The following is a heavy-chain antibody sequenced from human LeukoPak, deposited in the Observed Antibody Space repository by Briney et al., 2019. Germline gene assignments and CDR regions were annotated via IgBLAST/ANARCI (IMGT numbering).Heavy chain of an antibody. V-gene: IGHV3-30*02. Sequence: GGSLRLSCAASGFTFSSYGMHWVRQAPGKGLEWVAFIRYDGSNKYYADSVKGRFTISRDNSKNTLYLQMNSLRAEDTAVYYCAKYSSSWEGYYFDYWGQGTLVTVSS. CDR2: IRYDGSNK. CDR3: AKYSSSWEGYYFDY. J-gene: IGHJ4*02. D-gene: IGHD6-13*01. CDR1: GFTFSSYG.